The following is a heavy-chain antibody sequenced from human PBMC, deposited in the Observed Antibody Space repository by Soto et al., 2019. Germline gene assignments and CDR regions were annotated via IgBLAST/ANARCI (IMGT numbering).Heavy chain of an antibody. CDR2: ISRRGIIV. J-gene: IGHJ6*02. D-gene: IGHD3-10*01. CDR3: ARVRKVPGVLIDGGPIGGMDV. Sequence: EVQLVESGGGLVHPGGSLRLSCAASGFSISTYEMNWVRQAPGKGLEWNSYISRRGIIVLYADSVKGRFTISRDNAENSLYLQMNSLSGEDTGVYYCARVRKVPGVLIDGGPIGGMDVWGQGTTVTVSS. CDR1: GFSISTYE. V-gene: IGHV3-48*03.